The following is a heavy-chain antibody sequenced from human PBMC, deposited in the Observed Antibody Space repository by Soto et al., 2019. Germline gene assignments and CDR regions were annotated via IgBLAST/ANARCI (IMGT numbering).Heavy chain of an antibody. CDR1: GFAFSSYA. D-gene: IGHD6-19*01. V-gene: IGHV3-30-3*01. Sequence: GALRLSCAASGFAFSSYAMHWVRRAPGKGLEWVAVISFDASNKYYADSVKGRFTISRDNSKKTMYLQMGSLRAEDTAVYYCARPFSSGWYGDFDFWGQGTLVTVSS. CDR3: ARPFSSGWYGDFDF. J-gene: IGHJ4*02. CDR2: ISFDASNK.